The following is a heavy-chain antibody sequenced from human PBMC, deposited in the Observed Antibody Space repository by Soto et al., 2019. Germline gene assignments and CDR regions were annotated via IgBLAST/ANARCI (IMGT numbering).Heavy chain of an antibody. CDR1: GFTFDDYA. CDR3: AKDAQLRWNYYYYYMDV. Sequence: EVQLVESGGGLVQPGRSLRLSCAASGFTFDDYAMHWVRQAPGKGLEWVSGISWNSGSIGYADSVKGRFTISRDNAKNSLYLQMNSLRAEDTALYYCAKDAQLRWNYYYYYMDVWGKGTTVTVSS. D-gene: IGHD2-2*01. CDR2: ISWNSGSI. V-gene: IGHV3-9*01. J-gene: IGHJ6*03.